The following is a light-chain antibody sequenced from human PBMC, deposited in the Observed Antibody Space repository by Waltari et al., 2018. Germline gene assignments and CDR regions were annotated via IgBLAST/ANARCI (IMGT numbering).Light chain of an antibody. Sequence: QSALTPPASVSGSPGQSITISCTGTSSDVGAYNYVSWYQHLPGKAPKLTISAVRNRPSGVSNRFSGSKSGNMASLTISGLQAEDEADYYCNSYTTSSTWVFGGGTKLTVL. CDR3: NSYTTSSTWV. V-gene: IGLV2-14*01. CDR2: AVR. J-gene: IGLJ3*02. CDR1: SSDVGAYNY.